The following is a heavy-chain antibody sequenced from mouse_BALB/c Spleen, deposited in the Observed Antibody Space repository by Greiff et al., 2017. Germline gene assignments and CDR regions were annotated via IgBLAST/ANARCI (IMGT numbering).Heavy chain of an antibody. Sequence: VHLVESGPGLVQPSQSLSITCTVSGFSLTSYGVHWVRQSPGKGLEWLGVIWSGGSTDYNAAFISRLSISKDNSKSQVFFKMNSLQANDTAIYYCARNRISWYFDVWGAGTTVTVSS. CDR3: ARNRISWYFDV. CDR2: IWSGGST. V-gene: IGHV2-2*02. J-gene: IGHJ1*01. CDR1: GFSLTSYG.